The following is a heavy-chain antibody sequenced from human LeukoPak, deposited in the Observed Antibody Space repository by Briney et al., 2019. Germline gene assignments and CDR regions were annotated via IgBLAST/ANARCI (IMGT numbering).Heavy chain of an antibody. D-gene: IGHD3-3*01. CDR2: IYYSGST. Sequence: PSETLSLTCTVSGGSISSSSYDWGWIRQPPGKGLEWIGSIYYSGSTYYNPSLKSRVTISVDTSKNQFSLKLSSVTAADTAVYYCARDDITIFGVVIRGLFDYWGQGTLVTVSS. V-gene: IGHV4-39*01. CDR3: ARDDITIFGVVIRGLFDY. J-gene: IGHJ4*02. CDR1: GGSISSSSYD.